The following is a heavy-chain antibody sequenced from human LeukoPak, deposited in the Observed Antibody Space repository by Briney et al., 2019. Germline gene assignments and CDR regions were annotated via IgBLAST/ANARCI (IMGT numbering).Heavy chain of an antibody. D-gene: IGHD2-15*01. V-gene: IGHV3-23*01. Sequence: GGSLRLSCAASGFSFISYAMSWVRQAPGKGLEWVSSASGSGGTTDYADSVKGRFIISRDNPRNTLYLQMNSLRGEDTAMYYCTKGQSGTSFEPWGQGTLVTVSS. J-gene: IGHJ5*02. CDR1: GFSFISYA. CDR3: TKGQSGTSFEP. CDR2: ASGSGGTT.